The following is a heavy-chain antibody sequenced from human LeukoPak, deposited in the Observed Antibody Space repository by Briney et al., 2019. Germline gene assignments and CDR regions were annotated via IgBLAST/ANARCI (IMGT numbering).Heavy chain of an antibody. J-gene: IGHJ4*02. Sequence: GGSLSLSCAASGFPFSSYSMNWVRQAPGKGLEWVSSISSSSSYIYYADSVKGRFTISRDNAKNSLYLQMNSLRAEDTAVYYCARSLNFDIVVVPAATENYYWGQGTLVTVSS. CDR2: ISSSSSYI. D-gene: IGHD2-2*01. CDR3: ARSLNFDIVVVPAATENYY. V-gene: IGHV3-21*01. CDR1: GFPFSSYS.